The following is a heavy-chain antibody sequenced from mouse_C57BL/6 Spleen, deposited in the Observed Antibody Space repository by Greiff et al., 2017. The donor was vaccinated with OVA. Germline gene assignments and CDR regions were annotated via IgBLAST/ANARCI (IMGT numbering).Heavy chain of an antibody. V-gene: IGHV1-64*01. J-gene: IGHJ3*01. Sequence: QVQLQQPGAELVKPGASVKLSCKASGYTFTSYWMHWVKQRPGQGLEWIGMIHTNSGSTNYNEKFKSKATLTVDKSSSTAYMQLSSLTSEDSAVYYCARNDYDGGFAYWGQGTLVTVSA. CDR2: IHTNSGST. CDR3: ARNDYDGGFAY. D-gene: IGHD2-4*01. CDR1: GYTFTSYW.